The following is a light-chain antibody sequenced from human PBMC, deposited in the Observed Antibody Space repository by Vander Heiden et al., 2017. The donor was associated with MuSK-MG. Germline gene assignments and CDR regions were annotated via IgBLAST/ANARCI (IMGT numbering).Light chain of an antibody. CDR2: DSD. CDR3: GTWDTSLSAGV. CDR1: SSNIGNNY. V-gene: IGLV1-51*01. J-gene: IGLJ3*02. Sequence: QSVLTQPPSVSAAPGQKVTISCSGSSSNIGNNYVYWYQQLPGTAPKLLIYDSDKRPSGIPDRFSGSKSGTSATLGITGLQTGDEADYYCGTWDTSLSAGVFGGGTKLTVL.